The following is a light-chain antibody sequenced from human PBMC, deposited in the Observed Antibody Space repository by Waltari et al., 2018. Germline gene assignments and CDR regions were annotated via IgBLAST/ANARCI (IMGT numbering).Light chain of an antibody. V-gene: IGKV1-39*01. J-gene: IGKJ4*01. CDR2: ATS. CDR3: QQSYTTPLT. Sequence: DIQMTQSPSSLSASVGDRVTITCRASQSINNCLNWYQQKPGKAPNLLIYATSNLQSGVPSRFSGSGSETHYSLTISNVQPEDVANYYCQQSYTTPLTFGGGTKVEIK. CDR1: QSINNC.